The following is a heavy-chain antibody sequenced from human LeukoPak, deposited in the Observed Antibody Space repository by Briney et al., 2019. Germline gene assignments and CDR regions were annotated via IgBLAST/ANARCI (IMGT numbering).Heavy chain of an antibody. V-gene: IGHV1-2*02. Sequence: ASVKVSCKASGYTFTGYYMHWVRQAPGQGLEWMGWINPNSGGTNYAQKFQGRVTTTRDTSISTAYMELSRLRSDDTAVYYCAARYQPLLYEDYWGQGTLVTVSS. CDR3: AARYQPLLYEDY. J-gene: IGHJ4*02. D-gene: IGHD2-2*02. CDR1: GYTFTGYY. CDR2: INPNSGGT.